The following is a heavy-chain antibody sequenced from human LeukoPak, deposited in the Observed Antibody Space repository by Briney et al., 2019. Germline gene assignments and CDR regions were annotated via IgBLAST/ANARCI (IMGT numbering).Heavy chain of an antibody. CDR1: GHTFTSYG. V-gene: IGHV1-18*01. J-gene: IGHJ4*02. Sequence: GASVKVSCKASGHTFTSYGISWVRQAPGQGLEWMGWISAYNGNTNYAQKLQGRVTMTTDTSTSTAYMELRSLRSDDTAVYYCARDLIEYYYDSSGYLPDYWGQGTLVTVSS. D-gene: IGHD3-22*01. CDR2: ISAYNGNT. CDR3: ARDLIEYYYDSSGYLPDY.